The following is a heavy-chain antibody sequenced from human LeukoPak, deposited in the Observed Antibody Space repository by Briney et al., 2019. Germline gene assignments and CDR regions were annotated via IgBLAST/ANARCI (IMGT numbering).Heavy chain of an antibody. CDR2: ISSSGSTI. Sequence: GGSLRLSCAASGFTFSSYEMNWVRQAPGKGLEWVSYISSSGSTIYYADSVKGRFTISRDNAKNSLYLQMNSLRAEDTAVYYCARGKPVRITMVRGVTSQGYWGQGTLVTVSS. J-gene: IGHJ4*02. CDR3: ARGKPVRITMVRGVTSQGY. D-gene: IGHD3-10*01. V-gene: IGHV3-48*03. CDR1: GFTFSSYE.